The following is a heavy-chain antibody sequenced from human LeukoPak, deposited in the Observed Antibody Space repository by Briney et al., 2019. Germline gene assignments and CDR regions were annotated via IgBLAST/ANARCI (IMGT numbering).Heavy chain of an antibody. CDR3: ARRAPTRAFDI. CDR2: IYYSGST. CDR1: GGSISNYY. J-gene: IGHJ3*02. V-gene: IGHV4-59*01. D-gene: IGHD4-17*01. Sequence: SETLSLTCTVSGGSISNYYWSWIRQPPGKGLEWIGYIYYSGSTNYNPSLKSRVTISVDTSKNQFSLKLSSVTAADTAVYYCARRAPTRAFDIWGQGTMVTVSS.